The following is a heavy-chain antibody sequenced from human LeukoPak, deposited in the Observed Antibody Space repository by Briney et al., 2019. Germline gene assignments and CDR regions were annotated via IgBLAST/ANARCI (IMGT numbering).Heavy chain of an antibody. CDR1: GGSISSSSYY. Sequence: PSETLSLTCGVSGGSISSSSYYWGWIRQPPGKGLEWIGSIYYSGSTYYNPSLKSRVTISVDTSKNQFSLKLSSVTAADTAVYYCARQRDVNIVTTTSYYFDYWGQGTLVTVSS. J-gene: IGHJ4*02. CDR3: ARQRDVNIVTTTSYYFDY. D-gene: IGHD5-12*01. CDR2: IYYSGST. V-gene: IGHV4-39*01.